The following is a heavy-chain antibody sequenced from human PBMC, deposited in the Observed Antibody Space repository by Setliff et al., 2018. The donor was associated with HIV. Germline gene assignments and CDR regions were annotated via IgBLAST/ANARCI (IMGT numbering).Heavy chain of an antibody. CDR2: ISPSNGNT. D-gene: IGHD1-1*01. CDR1: GYTFSDYG. Sequence: ASVKXSCKTSGYTFSDYGMGXVRQAPGQGLTWMAWISPSNGNTEYAEEFQGRVLVTTDTSTRPAYMELRNLRHDDTALYYCARDDRNWNPLDVFDIWGQGTLVTVSS. V-gene: IGHV1-18*01. CDR3: ARDDRNWNPLDVFDI. J-gene: IGHJ3*02.